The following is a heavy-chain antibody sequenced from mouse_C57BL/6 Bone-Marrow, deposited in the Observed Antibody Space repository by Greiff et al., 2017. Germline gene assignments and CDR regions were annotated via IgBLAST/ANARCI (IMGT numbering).Heavy chain of an antibody. Sequence: VQLQESGPGLVQPSQSLSITCTVSGFSLTSYGVHWVRQSPGKGLEWLGVIWRGGSTDYNAAFMSRLSITKDNSKSQVFFKMNSLQADDTAIYYCAKKVFLYDGYFQFAYRGQGTLVTVSA. D-gene: IGHD2-3*01. V-gene: IGHV2-5*01. J-gene: IGHJ3*01. CDR1: GFSLTSYG. CDR2: IWRGGST. CDR3: AKKVFLYDGYFQFAY.